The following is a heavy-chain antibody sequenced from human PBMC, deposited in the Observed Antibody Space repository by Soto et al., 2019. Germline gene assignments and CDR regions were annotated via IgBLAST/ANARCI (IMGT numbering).Heavy chain of an antibody. V-gene: IGHV1-18*04. J-gene: IGHJ6*02. D-gene: IGHD3-3*01. CDR2: ISAYNGNT. CDR3: ASSNYDFWSGYSLNYYYYGMDV. Sequence: SVKGSCKASGYTFTSYGISWVRQAPVQGLEWMGWISAYNGNTNYAQKLQGRVTMTTDTSTSTAYMELRSLRSDDTAVYYCASSNYDFWSGYSLNYYYYGMDVWGQGTTVTVSS. CDR1: GYTFTSYG.